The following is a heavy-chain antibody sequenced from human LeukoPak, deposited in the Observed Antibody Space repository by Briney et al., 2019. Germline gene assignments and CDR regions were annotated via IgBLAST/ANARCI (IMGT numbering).Heavy chain of an antibody. Sequence: SVKVSCXASGGTFSSYAISWVRQAPGQGLEWMGEIIPIFGTANYAQKFQGRVTITADESTSTAYMELSSLRSEDTAVYYCARDRTRNNWNYDWFDPWGQGTLVTVSS. CDR2: IIPIFGTA. CDR1: GGTFSSYA. V-gene: IGHV1-69*01. J-gene: IGHJ5*02. CDR3: ARDRTRNNWNYDWFDP. D-gene: IGHD1-7*01.